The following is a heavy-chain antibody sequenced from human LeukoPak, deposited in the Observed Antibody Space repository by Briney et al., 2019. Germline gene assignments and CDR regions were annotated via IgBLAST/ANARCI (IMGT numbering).Heavy chain of an antibody. J-gene: IGHJ3*02. Sequence: SETLSLTCTVSGGSISSYYWSWIRQPPGKGLEWIGYIYYSGSTNYNPSLKSRVTISVDTSKNQFSLKLSSVTAADTAVYYCARVGRLYDAFGIWGQGTMVTVSS. CDR1: GGSISSYY. CDR3: ARVGRLYDAFGI. D-gene: IGHD1-26*01. CDR2: IYYSGST. V-gene: IGHV4-59*01.